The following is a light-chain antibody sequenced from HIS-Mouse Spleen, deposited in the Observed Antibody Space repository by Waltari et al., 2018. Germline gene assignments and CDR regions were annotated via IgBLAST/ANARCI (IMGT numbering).Light chain of an antibody. CDR1: NIGCKI. J-gene: IGLJ2*01. Sequence: SYVLTQPPSVSVAPGTTARTTCGGNNIGCKIVHWYQQKPGQAPVLVVYDDSDLPSGIPERFSGSNSGNTATLTISRVEAGDEADYYCQVWDSSSDHVVFGGGTKLTVL. V-gene: IGLV3-21*03. CDR3: QVWDSSSDHVV. CDR2: DDS.